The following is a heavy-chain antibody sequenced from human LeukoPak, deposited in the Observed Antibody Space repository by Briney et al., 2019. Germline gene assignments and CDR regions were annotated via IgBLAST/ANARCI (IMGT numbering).Heavy chain of an antibody. CDR3: ATSLDTAGGPY. J-gene: IGHJ4*02. D-gene: IGHD5-18*01. CDR1: GFTFDDYS. Sequence: GGSLRLSCDASGFTFDDYSMHWVRQRPGKDLQWVSLITWDGGSTFYVDSVKGRFTISRDNAKNSLYLQMNSLRADDTAVYYCATSLDTAGGPYWGQGTLVTVSS. CDR2: ITWDGGST. V-gene: IGHV3-43*01.